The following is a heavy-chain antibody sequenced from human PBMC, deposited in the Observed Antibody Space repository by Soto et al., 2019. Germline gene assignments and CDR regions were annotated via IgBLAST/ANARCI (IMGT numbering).Heavy chain of an antibody. J-gene: IGHJ4*02. Sequence: GGSLRLSCAASGFTFRTYAMSWVRQAPGRGLEWVSGMSGRGGNTYYADSVKGRFTISRDNSKNALSLQMNSLRAEDTAVYYCAKDYREMVYDDADHGFHDSWGQGTLVTVSS. CDR3: AKDYREMVYDDADHGFHDS. V-gene: IGHV3-23*01. CDR1: GFTFRTYA. CDR2: MSGRGGNT. D-gene: IGHD2-8*01.